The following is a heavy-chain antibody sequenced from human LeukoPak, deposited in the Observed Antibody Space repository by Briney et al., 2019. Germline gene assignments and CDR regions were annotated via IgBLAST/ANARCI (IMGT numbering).Heavy chain of an antibody. CDR1: GFTFSSYA. CDR2: ISYDGSNK. D-gene: IGHD5-24*01. J-gene: IGHJ6*03. V-gene: IGHV3-30*07. CDR3: AKDGDAYTEFYYYYMDV. Sequence: PGGSLRLSCAASGFTFSSYAMHWVRQAPGKGLEWVAVISYDGSNKYYADSVMGRFTISRDNSKNTLYLQMNSLRAEDTAMYYCAKDGDAYTEFYYYYMDVWGKGTTVTVSS.